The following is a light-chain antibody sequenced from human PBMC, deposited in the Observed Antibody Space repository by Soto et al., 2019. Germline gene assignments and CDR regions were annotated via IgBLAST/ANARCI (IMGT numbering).Light chain of an antibody. J-gene: IGKJ2*01. CDR2: GAS. CDR1: QSLSSSY. CDR3: QQYGSSSYT. Sequence: EIVLTQSPGTLSLSPGERATLSCRASQSLSSSYIAWYQQKPGQAPRLLIYGASSRATGIPDRFSGSGSGTEFTLTISRLEPDDFAVYYWQQYGSSSYTFGQGTKLEIK. V-gene: IGKV3-20*01.